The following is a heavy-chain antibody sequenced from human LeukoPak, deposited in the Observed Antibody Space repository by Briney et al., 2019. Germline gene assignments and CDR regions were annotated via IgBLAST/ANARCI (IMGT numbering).Heavy chain of an antibody. CDR1: GYRFSSYW. D-gene: IGHD5-12*01. J-gene: IGHJ4*02. CDR3: ARRSDYEKEPDY. Sequence: GESLKISCKSSGYRFSSYWIGWVRQMPGKGLEWMGIIYPGDSDTRCSPSLQGQVTISADKSISTAYLQWSSLKASDTAMYYCARRSDYEKEPDYWGQGTLVTVSS. CDR2: IYPGDSDT. V-gene: IGHV5-51*01.